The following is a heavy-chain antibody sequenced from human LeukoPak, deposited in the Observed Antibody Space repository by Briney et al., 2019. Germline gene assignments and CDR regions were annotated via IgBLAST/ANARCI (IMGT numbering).Heavy chain of an antibody. V-gene: IGHV3-23*01. J-gene: IGHJ4*02. CDR3: AKDMGLQLLASGSYHPPPDY. CDR1: GFTFSSYA. CDR2: ISGSGGST. D-gene: IGHD1-26*01. Sequence: GGSLRLSCAASGFTFSSYAMSWVRQAPGKGLEWVSAISGSGGSTYYADSVKGRFTISRDNSKNTLYLQMNSLRAEDTAVYYCAKDMGLQLLASGSYHPPPDYWGQGTLVTVSS.